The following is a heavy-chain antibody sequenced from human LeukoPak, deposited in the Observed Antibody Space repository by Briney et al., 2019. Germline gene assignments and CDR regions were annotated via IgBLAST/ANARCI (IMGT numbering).Heavy chain of an antibody. J-gene: IGHJ1*01. V-gene: IGHV3-21*01. CDR2: ISSSSSYI. Sequence: PGGSLRLSCAASGFTFSSYSMYWVRQAPGKGLEWVSSISSSSSYIYYADSVKGRFTISRDNAKNSLYLQMNSLRVEDTAVYYCARSDPQYYYDSSGYSYPLEFFQQWGQSPLVTVSS. CDR3: ARSDPQYYYDSSGYSYPLEFFQQ. CDR1: GFTFSSYS. D-gene: IGHD3-22*01.